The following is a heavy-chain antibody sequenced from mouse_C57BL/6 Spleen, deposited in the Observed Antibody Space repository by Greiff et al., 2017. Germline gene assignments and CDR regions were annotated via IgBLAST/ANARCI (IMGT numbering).Heavy chain of an antibody. J-gene: IGHJ4*01. D-gene: IGHD2-10*01. CDR3: ARPYYGNYVYAMDD. Sequence: QVQLQQSGPELVKPGASVKLSCKASGYTFTSYDINWVKQRPGQGLEWIGWIYPSDGSTKYNEKFKGKATLTVDTSSSTAYMELHSLTSEDSAVYCCARPYYGNYVYAMDDWGQGTSVTVSS. V-gene: IGHV1-85*01. CDR1: GYTFTSYD. CDR2: IYPSDGST.